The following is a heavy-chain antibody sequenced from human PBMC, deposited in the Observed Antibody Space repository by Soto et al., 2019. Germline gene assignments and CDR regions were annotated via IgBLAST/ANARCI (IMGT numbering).Heavy chain of an antibody. CDR3: ASVDYGDPVYDY. J-gene: IGHJ4*02. CDR1: GFTFSDFP. V-gene: IGHV3-30-3*01. D-gene: IGHD4-17*01. CDR2: ILYDGTND. Sequence: QVQLVESGGGVVQPGRSLRLSCAASGFTFSDFPIHWVRQAPGKGLEWVAIILYDGTNDYYADSVKGRFTISRDNSKNEVYLQMNSLRPEDTSLYYCASVDYGDPVYDYWGQGPLVTVAS.